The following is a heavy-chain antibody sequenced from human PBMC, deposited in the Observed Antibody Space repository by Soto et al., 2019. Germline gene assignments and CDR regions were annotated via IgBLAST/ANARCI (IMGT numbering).Heavy chain of an antibody. V-gene: IGHV3-23*01. Sequence: GGSLRLSCASSVFTFSSYAMSWFRQAPGKGLEWVSAISGSGGSTYYADSVKGRFTISRDNSKNTLYLQMNSLRAEDTAVYYCAPVRGPLAFDIWGQGTMVTVSS. CDR1: VFTFSSYA. D-gene: IGHD3-16*01. CDR3: APVRGPLAFDI. J-gene: IGHJ3*02. CDR2: ISGSGGST.